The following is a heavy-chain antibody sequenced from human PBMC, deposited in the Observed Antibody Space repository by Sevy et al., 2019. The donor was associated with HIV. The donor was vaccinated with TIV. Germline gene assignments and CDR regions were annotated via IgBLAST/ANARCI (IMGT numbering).Heavy chain of an antibody. CDR2: MNPNSGNT. CDR1: GYTFTSYD. D-gene: IGHD6-13*01. V-gene: IGHV1-8*01. J-gene: IGHJ4*02. Sequence: ASVKVSCKASGYTFTSYDINWVRQATGQGLEWMGWMNPNSGNTGYAQKFQGRATMTRNTSISTAYMELSSLRSEDTAVYYCARGIAAAGEGDYWGQGTLVTVSS. CDR3: ARGIAAAGEGDY.